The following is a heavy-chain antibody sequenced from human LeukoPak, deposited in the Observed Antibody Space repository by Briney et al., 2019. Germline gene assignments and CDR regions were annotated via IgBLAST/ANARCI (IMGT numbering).Heavy chain of an antibody. V-gene: IGHV1-18*01. Sequence: ASVKVSCXASGGTFSSYAISWVRQAPGQGLEWMGWISAYNGNTNYAQKLQGRVTMTTDTSTSTAYMELRSLRSDDTAVYYCAREVTMKGYYFDYWGQGTLVTVSS. CDR2: ISAYNGNT. CDR3: AREVTMKGYYFDY. D-gene: IGHD3-22*01. CDR1: GGTFSSYA. J-gene: IGHJ4*02.